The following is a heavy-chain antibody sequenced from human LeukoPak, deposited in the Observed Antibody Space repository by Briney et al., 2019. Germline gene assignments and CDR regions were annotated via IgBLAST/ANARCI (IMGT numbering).Heavy chain of an antibody. V-gene: IGHV1-24*01. CDR1: GYTLTELS. Sequence: ASVKVSCKVSGYTLTELSMHWVRQAPGKGLEWMGGFDPEDGETIYAQKFQGRVTMTEDTSTDTAYMELSSLRSEDTAVYYCAPLELNDYGGNHNWFDPWGQGTLVTVSS. D-gene: IGHD4-23*01. J-gene: IGHJ5*02. CDR3: APLELNDYGGNHNWFDP. CDR2: FDPEDGET.